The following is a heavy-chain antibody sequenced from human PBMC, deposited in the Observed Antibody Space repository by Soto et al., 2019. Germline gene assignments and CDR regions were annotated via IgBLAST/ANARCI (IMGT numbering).Heavy chain of an antibody. Sequence: QITLKESGPTVVKPTQTLTLTCTFSGFSLSSDGVGVGWIRQPPGKAPEWLALIYWDDDTRYSPSLKSRRTITKDTSKTQVVLTMTNMDPVDTGTDYCAHSSLHYKKWFDPWGQGALVIVSS. D-gene: IGHD4-4*01. CDR1: GFSLSSDGVG. CDR3: AHSSLHYKKWFDP. V-gene: IGHV2-5*02. CDR2: IYWDDDT. J-gene: IGHJ5*02.